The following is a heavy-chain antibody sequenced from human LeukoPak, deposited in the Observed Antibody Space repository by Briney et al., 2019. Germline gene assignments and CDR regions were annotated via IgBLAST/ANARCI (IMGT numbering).Heavy chain of an antibody. CDR2: INHSGST. D-gene: IGHD1-7*01. CDR3: ARGPRTPDWNYMRDVDFDY. V-gene: IGHV4-38-2*02. Sequence: SETLSLTCSVSGYSISSAYYWGWIRQPPGKGLEWIGEINHSGSTNYNPSLKSRVTILVDTSNNQFSLKLSSVTAADTAVYYCARGPRTPDWNYMRDVDFDYWGQGTLVTVSS. CDR1: GYSISSAYY. J-gene: IGHJ4*02.